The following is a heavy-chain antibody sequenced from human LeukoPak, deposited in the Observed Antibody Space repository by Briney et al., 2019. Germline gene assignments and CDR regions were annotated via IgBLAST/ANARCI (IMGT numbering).Heavy chain of an antibody. CDR3: ARVRYSSSWSLFDY. V-gene: IGHV4-59*01. D-gene: IGHD6-13*01. J-gene: IGHJ4*02. CDR2: IYYSGST. CDR1: GGSISSYY. Sequence: SETLSLTCTVSGGSISSYYWSWIRQPPGKGLEWIGYIYYSGSTNYNPSLKSRVTISVDTSKNQFSLKLSSVTAADTAVYYCARVRYSSSWSLFDYWSQGTLVTVSS.